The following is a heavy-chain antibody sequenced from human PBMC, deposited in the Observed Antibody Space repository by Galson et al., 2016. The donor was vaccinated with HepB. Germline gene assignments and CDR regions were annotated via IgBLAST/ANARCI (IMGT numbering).Heavy chain of an antibody. Sequence: ETLSLTCAVSGGSISDNSWWAWVRQSPGKELEWIGEIYQTGTAHYNPSFTSRATISIDKSKNQISLRLGSVTAADTAVYYCTRGTLVNVATMAFDYWGQGTLVSVSS. D-gene: IGHD4/OR15-4a*01. CDR2: IYQTGTA. CDR3: TRGTLVNVATMAFDY. CDR1: GGSISDNSW. J-gene: IGHJ4*02. V-gene: IGHV4-4*02.